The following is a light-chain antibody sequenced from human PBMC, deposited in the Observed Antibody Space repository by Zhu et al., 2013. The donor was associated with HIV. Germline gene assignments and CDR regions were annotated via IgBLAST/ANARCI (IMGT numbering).Light chain of an antibody. CDR1: QSISSAS. V-gene: IGKV3-20*01. CDR3: QHYDGSPPFT. J-gene: IGKJ3*01. CDR2: GAS. Sequence: EIVLTQSPGTLSLSPGERVTLSCRASQSISSASLGWYQQQPGQPPRLLIYGASTRAAGVPVRFSGTGSGTDFTLTISRLEPEDFAVYFCQHYDGSPPFTFGPGTKVDIK.